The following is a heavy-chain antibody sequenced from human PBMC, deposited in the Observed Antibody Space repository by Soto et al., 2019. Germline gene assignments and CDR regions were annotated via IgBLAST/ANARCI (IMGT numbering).Heavy chain of an antibody. CDR3: ARQEAGEYYYGMDV. Sequence: PSETLSLTCTVSGGSISSYYWSWIRQPPGKGLEWIGYIYYSGSTNYNPSLKSRVTISVDTSKNQFSLKLSSVTAADTAVYYCARQEAGEYYYGMDVWGQGTTVTVSS. J-gene: IGHJ6*02. V-gene: IGHV4-59*01. CDR2: IYYSGST. CDR1: GGSISSYY.